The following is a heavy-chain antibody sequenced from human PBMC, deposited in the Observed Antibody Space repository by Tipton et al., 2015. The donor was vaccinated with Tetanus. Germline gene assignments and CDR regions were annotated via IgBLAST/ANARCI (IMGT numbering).Heavy chain of an antibody. J-gene: IGHJ4*02. CDR3: ARAAGFLGLTHDF. CDR2: VYSTATT. CDR1: GGSISSGDYY. D-gene: IGHD2/OR15-2a*01. V-gene: IGHV4-30-4*01. Sequence: GLVKPSQTLSLTCTVSGGSISSGDYYWSWIRRPPGKGPEWIGYVYSTATTYYNPSLKSRVTISVDTSKNQFSLKLTSVTAADTAVYYCARAAGFLGLTHDFWGRGTLVSVSS.